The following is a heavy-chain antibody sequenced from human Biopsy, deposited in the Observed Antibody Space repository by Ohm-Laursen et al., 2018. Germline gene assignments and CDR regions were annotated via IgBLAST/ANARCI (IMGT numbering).Heavy chain of an antibody. CDR3: ATKLTGYFHH. CDR2: NIPILGTG. V-gene: IGHV1-69*06. D-gene: IGHD3-9*01. Sequence: GASVKVSCKAPGGTFSNYGVNWVRQAPGQGLEWLGGNIPILGTGNYAQKFQDRVTVAADTSTSTATMEQRSLRSDDTAVYYCATKLTGYFHHWGQGTLVIVSS. CDR1: GGTFSNYG. J-gene: IGHJ1*01.